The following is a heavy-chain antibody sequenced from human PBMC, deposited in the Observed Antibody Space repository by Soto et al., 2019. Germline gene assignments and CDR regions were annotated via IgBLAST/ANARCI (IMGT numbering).Heavy chain of an antibody. J-gene: IGHJ5*02. D-gene: IGHD3-22*01. V-gene: IGHV4-34*01. CDR3: ARAVRYYDSSGYKYNWFDP. CDR2: INHSGST. CDR1: GGSFSGYY. Sequence: PSETLSLTCAVYGGSFSGYYWSWIRQPPGKGLEWIGEINHSGSTNYNPSLKSRVTISVDTSKNQFSLKLSSVTAADTAVYYCARAVRYYDSSGYKYNWFDPWGQGTLVTVSS.